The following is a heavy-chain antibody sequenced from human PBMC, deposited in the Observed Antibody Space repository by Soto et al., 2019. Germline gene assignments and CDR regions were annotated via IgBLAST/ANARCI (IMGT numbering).Heavy chain of an antibody. D-gene: IGHD3-3*01. CDR3: ARGQLGLASGHGMDV. V-gene: IGHV3-30-3*01. J-gene: IGHJ6*02. CDR2: ISFDGNTQ. Sequence: QVQLVESGGGVVMPGSSLRLSCAVSGFTFRNHAMHWVRQAPGKGLEWVAVISFDGNTQDYADSVKGRFSVSRDNYEESLFLQMDSLRAEDTAVYYCARGQLGLASGHGMDVWGHGNTVSVSS. CDR1: GFTFRNHA.